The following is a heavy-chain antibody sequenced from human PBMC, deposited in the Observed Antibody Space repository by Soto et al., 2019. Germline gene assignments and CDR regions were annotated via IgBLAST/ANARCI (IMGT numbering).Heavy chain of an antibody. V-gene: IGHV1-18*01. D-gene: IGHD5-18*01. CDR1: GYTFTSYG. Sequence: GASVKVSCKASGYTFTSYGISWVRQAPGQGLEWMGWISAYNGNTNYAQKLQGRVTMTTDTSTSTAYMELRSLRSDDTAVYYCARYSYGYDYYYYVMDVWGQGTTVTVSS. CDR2: ISAYNGNT. CDR3: ARYSYGYDYYYYVMDV. J-gene: IGHJ6*02.